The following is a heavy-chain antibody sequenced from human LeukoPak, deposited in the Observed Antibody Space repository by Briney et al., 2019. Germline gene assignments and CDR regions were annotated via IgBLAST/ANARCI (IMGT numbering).Heavy chain of an antibody. J-gene: IGHJ3*02. CDR2: IYYSGST. D-gene: IGHD3-10*02. Sequence: SETLSLTCTVSGGSISSYYWSWIRQPPGKGLEWIGYIYYSGSTNYNPSLKSRVTISVDTSKNQFSLKLSSVTAADTAVYYCARDEVSVFGAFDIWGQGTMVTVSS. CDR1: GGSISSYY. V-gene: IGHV4-59*01. CDR3: ARDEVSVFGAFDI.